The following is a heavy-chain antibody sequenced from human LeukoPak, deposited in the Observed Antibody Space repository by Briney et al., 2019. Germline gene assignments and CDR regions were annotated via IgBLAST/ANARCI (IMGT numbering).Heavy chain of an antibody. V-gene: IGHV4-61*02. CDR3: ARARTSYYYGSGSHYYYYMDV. CDR2: IYTSGST. Sequence: SETLSLTCTVSGGSISSGSYYWSWIRQPAGKGLEWIGRIYTSGSTNYNPSLKSRVTISVDTSKNQFSLKLSSVTAADTAVYYCARARTSYYYGSGSHYYYYMDVWGKGTTVTISS. J-gene: IGHJ6*03. D-gene: IGHD3-10*01. CDR1: GGSISSGSYY.